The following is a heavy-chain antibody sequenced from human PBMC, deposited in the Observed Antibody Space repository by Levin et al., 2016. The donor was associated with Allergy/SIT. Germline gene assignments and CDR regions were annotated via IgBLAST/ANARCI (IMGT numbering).Heavy chain of an antibody. V-gene: IGHV3-21*01. CDR1: GFTFSSYT. CDR2: IISSSNFK. Sequence: GESLKISCTASGFTFSSYTLHWVRLAPGKGLEWVSSIISSSNFKGYADSVKGRFTSSRDNAKNLLYLQMNSLRPEDTAVYYCGGQREDGYGSGTYSMYYYYGMDVWGQGTTVTVSS. J-gene: IGHJ6*02. D-gene: IGHD3-10*01. CDR3: GGQREDGYGSGTYSMYYYYGMDV.